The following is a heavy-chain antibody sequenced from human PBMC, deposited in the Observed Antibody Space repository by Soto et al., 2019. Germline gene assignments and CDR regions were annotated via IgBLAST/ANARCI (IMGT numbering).Heavy chain of an antibody. V-gene: IGHV5-51*01. D-gene: IGHD3-22*01. CDR3: ARASAYYYDSSGYFPYFDY. Sequence: GESLKISCKGSGSTFTSSWIGWVRQMPGKGLEWMGIIYPGDSDTRYSPSFQGQVAISADKSISTAYLQWSSLKASDTAMYYCARASAYYYDSSGYFPYFDYWGQGTLVTVSS. CDR2: IYPGDSDT. CDR1: GSTFTSSW. J-gene: IGHJ4*02.